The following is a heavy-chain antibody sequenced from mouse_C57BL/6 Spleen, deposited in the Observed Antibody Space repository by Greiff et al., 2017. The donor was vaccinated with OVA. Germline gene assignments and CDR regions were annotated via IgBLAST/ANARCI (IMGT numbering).Heavy chain of an antibody. D-gene: IGHD1-1*01. CDR2: IDPSDSYT. CDR1: GYTFTSYW. V-gene: IGHV1-69*01. Sequence: QVQLQQPGAELVMPGASVKLSCKASGYTFTSYWMHWVKQRPGQGLEWIGEIDPSDSYTNYTPKFKGKSTLTVDKSSSTAYMQLSSLTSEDSAVYYCARSILPYWYFDVWGTGTTVTVSS. J-gene: IGHJ1*03. CDR3: ARSILPYWYFDV.